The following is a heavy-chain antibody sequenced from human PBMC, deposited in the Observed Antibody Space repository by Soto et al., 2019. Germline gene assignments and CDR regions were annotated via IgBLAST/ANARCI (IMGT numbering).Heavy chain of an antibody. J-gene: IGHJ6*03. CDR2: ISSSSSTI. D-gene: IGHD4-17*01. CDR3: ARDSPYGVGYHYYMDV. V-gene: IGHV3-48*01. CDR1: GFIFSTYS. Sequence: GGSLRLSCAASGFIFSTYSMNWVRQAPGKGLEWVSHISSSSSTIYYADSVKGRFTISRDNAKNSLHLQMNSLRAEDTAVYYCARDSPYGVGYHYYMDVWGKGTTVTVSS.